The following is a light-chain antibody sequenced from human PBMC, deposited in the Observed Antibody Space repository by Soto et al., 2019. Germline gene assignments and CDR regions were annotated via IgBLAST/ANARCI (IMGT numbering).Light chain of an antibody. J-gene: IGLJ1*01. CDR1: SSDVGGYNY. V-gene: IGLV2-14*01. CDR3: SSYTSSSFPYV. CDR2: DVS. Sequence: QSVLTQPASVSGSPGQSITISCTGTSSDVGGYNYVSWYQQHPGKAHKLMIYDVSNRPSGVSNRFSGSKSGNTASLTISGLQAEDEADYYCSSYTSSSFPYVFGTGTKVT.